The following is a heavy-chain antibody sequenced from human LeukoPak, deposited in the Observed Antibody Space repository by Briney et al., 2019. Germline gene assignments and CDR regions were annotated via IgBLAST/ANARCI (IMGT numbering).Heavy chain of an antibody. Sequence: VASVTLSCKASGVTFTSSAVQWVRQARGQRREGIGWICVGSVNTNYAQKFQERVTITRDMSTSTAYMELSSLRSEDTAVYYCAADRQQLVRRGAFDIWGQGTMVTVSS. D-gene: IGHD6-13*01. V-gene: IGHV1-58*01. CDR3: AADRQQLVRRGAFDI. CDR2: ICVGSVNT. J-gene: IGHJ3*02. CDR1: GVTFTSSA.